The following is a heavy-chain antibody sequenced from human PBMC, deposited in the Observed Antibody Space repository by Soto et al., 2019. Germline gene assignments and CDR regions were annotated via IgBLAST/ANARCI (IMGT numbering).Heavy chain of an antibody. J-gene: IGHJ2*01. CDR2: ISWDGGST. V-gene: IGHV3-43*01. D-gene: IGHD7-27*01. Sequence: GGSLRLSCAASGFTFDDYTMHWVRQAPGKGLEWVSLISWDGGSTYYADSVKGRFTISRDNSKNSLYLQMNSLRTEDTALYYCAKSPELGIWYFDLWGRGTLVTGSS. CDR3: AKSPELGIWYFDL. CDR1: GFTFDDYT.